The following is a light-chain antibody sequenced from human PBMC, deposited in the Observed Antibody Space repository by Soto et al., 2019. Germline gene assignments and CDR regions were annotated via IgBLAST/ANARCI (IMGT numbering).Light chain of an antibody. CDR2: DVS. V-gene: IGLV2-11*01. J-gene: IGLJ1*01. Sequence: QSALTQPRSVSGSPGQSVTISCTGTSSGVGGYNYVSWYQQHPGKAPKLMIYDVSKRPSGVPDRFSGSKSGNTVSMTIAGLQAEDEADYYCCSDAGSYVFGTGTKVTVL. CDR1: SSGVGGYNY. CDR3: CSDAGSYV.